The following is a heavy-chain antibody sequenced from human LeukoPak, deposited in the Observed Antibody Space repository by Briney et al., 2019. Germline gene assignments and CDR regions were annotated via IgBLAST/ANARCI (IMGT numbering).Heavy chain of an antibody. CDR2: IYPGDSDT. CDR1: GYSFTSYW. V-gene: IGHV5-51*01. CDR3: ARRDYGGNSYFDS. Sequence: GESLKISCKASGYSFTSYWIGWVRQMPGKGLEWMGIIYPGDSDTRYSPSLEGQVTISADKSTSTASVQWSSLKASDTAIYYCARRDYGGNSYFDSWGQGTLVTVSS. D-gene: IGHD4-23*01. J-gene: IGHJ4*02.